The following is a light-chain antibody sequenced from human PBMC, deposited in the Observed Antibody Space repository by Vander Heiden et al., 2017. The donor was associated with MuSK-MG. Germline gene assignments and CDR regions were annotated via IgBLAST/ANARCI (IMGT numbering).Light chain of an antibody. Sequence: SFVLTQPPSVSVAPGQTDRITCGGDNIGTENAPCHQQKPGQAPVLVVHDDSGRPAGIPDRFSGSSSGSAATVTISRVGAGDDADYYCQVWDNDSDHPGGFGGGTKLTVL. CDR3: QVWDNDSDHPGG. CDR1: NIGTEN. CDR2: DDS. J-gene: IGLJ2*01. V-gene: IGLV3-21*02.